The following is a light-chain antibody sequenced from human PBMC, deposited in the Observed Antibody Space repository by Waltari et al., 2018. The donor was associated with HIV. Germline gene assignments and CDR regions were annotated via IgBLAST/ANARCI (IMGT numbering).Light chain of an antibody. V-gene: IGKV1-17*01. J-gene: IGKJ1*01. Sequence: DIQMTQSPSSLSASVGDRVTITCRASQDIRSDLNWYQQKPGKAPKRLIYAASSLQSGVPSRFTGSGAGTEFSLTVSSLQPEDFATYYCLQHNSFPRTFGQGTTVEIK. CDR3: LQHNSFPRT. CDR1: QDIRSD. CDR2: AAS.